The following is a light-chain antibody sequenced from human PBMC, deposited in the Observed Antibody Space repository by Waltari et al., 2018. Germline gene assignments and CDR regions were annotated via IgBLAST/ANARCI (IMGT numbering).Light chain of an antibody. CDR1: QSVLYSSNNKNY. CDR2: WAS. J-gene: IGKJ1*01. CDR3: HQYYANPQT. Sequence: DIVMTQSPDSLAVSLGERATINCKSSQSVLYSSNNKNYLAWYQHKSGQPPKLLIYWASTRESGVPVRFSGSGSGTDFSLTINNLQPEDVAVYYCHQYYANPQTFGQGTRVEIK. V-gene: IGKV4-1*01.